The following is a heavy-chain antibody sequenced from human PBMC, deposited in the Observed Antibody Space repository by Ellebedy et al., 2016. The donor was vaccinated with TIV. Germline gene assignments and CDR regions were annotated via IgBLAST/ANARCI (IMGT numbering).Heavy chain of an antibody. D-gene: IGHD6-19*01. J-gene: IGHJ4*02. CDR1: GLTFSHYG. Sequence: GESLKISXAVSGLTFSHYGMNWVRQAPGKGLEWVSGSSGRSTNTYYAGSVKGRFTISRDNSKNTLFLQMNSLRADDTAVYYCATGQFGSGWNYWGQGTRVTVSS. V-gene: IGHV3-23*01. CDR2: SSGRSTNT. CDR3: ATGQFGSGWNY.